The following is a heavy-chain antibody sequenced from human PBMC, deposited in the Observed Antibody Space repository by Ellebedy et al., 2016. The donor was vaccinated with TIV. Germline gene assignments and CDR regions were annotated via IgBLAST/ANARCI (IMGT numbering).Heavy chain of an antibody. J-gene: IGHJ4*02. D-gene: IGHD1-26*01. V-gene: IGHV3-23*01. CDR2: TSGDGVHR. CDR3: AKDLTVGATRGFHF. CDR1: GFTFRDYA. Sequence: GESLKISCAASGFTFRDYAMSWVRQPLGKGLEWVSSTSGDGVHRYYRDSVKGRLTISRENSQNTLYLQMSSLRAEDTALYYCAKDLTVGATRGFHFWGQGSLVTVSS.